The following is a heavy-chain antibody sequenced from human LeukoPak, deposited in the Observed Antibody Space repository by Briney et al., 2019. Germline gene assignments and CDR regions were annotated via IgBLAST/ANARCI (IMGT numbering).Heavy chain of an antibody. CDR3: ARESAAAYYGMDV. D-gene: IGHD6-13*01. V-gene: IGHV3-30-3*01. CDR2: ISYDGSNK. Sequence: GGSLRLSCAASGFTFSSHAMHWVRQAPGKGLEWVAVISYDGSNKYYADSVKGRFTISRDNSKNTLYLQMNSLRAEDTAVYYCARESAAAYYGMDVWGQGTTVTVSS. CDR1: GFTFSSHA. J-gene: IGHJ6*02.